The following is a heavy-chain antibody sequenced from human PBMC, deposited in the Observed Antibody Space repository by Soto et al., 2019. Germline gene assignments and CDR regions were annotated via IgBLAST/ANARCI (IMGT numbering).Heavy chain of an antibody. CDR3: ARTDCSSSTCPSDLVGATTMDY. CDR1: GFTFSTYG. CDR2: MWYDGTNE. Sequence: GGSLRLSCGASGFTFSTYGMHWVRQAPGKGLEWVAVMWYDGTNEKYADSVKGRFTISRDNSKSTLYLQMNSLRAEDTGVYYCARTDCSSSTCPSDLVGATTMDYWRHRTPVTVPS. J-gene: IGHJ4*01. V-gene: IGHV3-33*01. D-gene: IGHD2-2*01.